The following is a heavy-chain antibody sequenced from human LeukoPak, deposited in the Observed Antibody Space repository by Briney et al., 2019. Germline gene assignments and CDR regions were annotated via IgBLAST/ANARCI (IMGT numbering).Heavy chain of an antibody. V-gene: IGHV4-39*07. J-gene: IGHJ4*02. CDR3: ARAPEYGLYYFDY. D-gene: IGHD1-14*01. CDR1: GGSISSGSYY. Sequence: SETLSLTCTVSGGSISSGSYYWAWIRDPPGKGLEWIGNIYCSGSTYYNPSLKSRVSISVDTSKNQFSVKLTSVTAGDTAVYYCARAPEYGLYYFDYWGQGTLVTVSS. CDR2: IYCSGST.